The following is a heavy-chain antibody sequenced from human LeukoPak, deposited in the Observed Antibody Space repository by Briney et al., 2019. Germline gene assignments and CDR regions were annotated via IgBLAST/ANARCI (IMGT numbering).Heavy chain of an antibody. CDR2: INPSGGST. D-gene: IGHD4-17*01. Sequence: ASVTVSCKASGYTFTSYYMHWVRQAPGQGLEWMGLINPSGGSTSYAQTIQGRVTMTEDTSTSTVYMELGGVKSEDTAVDYFARYYGDYVRLFDYWGRGTLVADCS. CDR1: GYTFTSYY. V-gene: IGHV1-46*01. CDR3: ARYYGDYVRLFDY. J-gene: IGHJ4*02.